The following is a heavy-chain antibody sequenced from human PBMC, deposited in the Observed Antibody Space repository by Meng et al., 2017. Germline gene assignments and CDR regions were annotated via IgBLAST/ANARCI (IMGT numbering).Heavy chain of an antibody. CDR3: ARGLAVAGTVFWFDP. J-gene: IGHJ5*02. V-gene: IGHV1-8*03. Sequence: QGELVQSGGEVKKPGASVKVSCKASGYTFTSYDINWVRQATGQGLEWMGWMNPNSGNTGYAQKFQGRVTITRNTSISTAYMELSSLRSEDTAVYYCARGLAVAGTVFWFDPWGQGTLVTVSS. CDR2: MNPNSGNT. D-gene: IGHD6-19*01. CDR1: GYTFTSYD.